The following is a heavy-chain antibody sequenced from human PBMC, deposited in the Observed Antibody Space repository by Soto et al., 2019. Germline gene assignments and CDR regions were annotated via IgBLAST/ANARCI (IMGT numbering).Heavy chain of an antibody. D-gene: IGHD5-18*01. V-gene: IGHV4-39*01. CDR1: GGSISSSSYY. Sequence: QLQLQESGPGLVKPSETLSLTCTVSGGSISSSSYYWGWISQPPGKGLEWIGSIYYSGSTYYHPSIKSRVTISVDTSKNQFSLKLSSVTAADTAVYYCARHSAYGYGYYFDYWGQGTLVTVSS. J-gene: IGHJ4*02. CDR2: IYYSGST. CDR3: ARHSAYGYGYYFDY.